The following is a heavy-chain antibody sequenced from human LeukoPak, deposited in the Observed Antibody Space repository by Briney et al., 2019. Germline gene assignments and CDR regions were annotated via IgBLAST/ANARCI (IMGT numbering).Heavy chain of an antibody. CDR2: IRSKANSYAT. Sequence: GGSLRLSCAASGFTFSGSAMHWVRQASGKGLEWVGRIRSKANSYATAYAASVKGRFTISRDDSKNTAYLQMNSLKTEDTAVYYCTLGRYSSGWYVDYWGQGTLVTASS. CDR1: GFTFSGSA. V-gene: IGHV3-73*01. J-gene: IGHJ4*02. CDR3: TLGRYSSGWYVDY. D-gene: IGHD6-19*01.